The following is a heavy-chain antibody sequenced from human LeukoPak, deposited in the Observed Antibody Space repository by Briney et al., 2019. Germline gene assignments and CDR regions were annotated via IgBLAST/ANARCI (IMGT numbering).Heavy chain of an antibody. V-gene: IGHV3-30*18. CDR1: GFTFSSYG. Sequence: GGSLRLSCAASGFTFSSYGMHWVRQAPGKGLEWVAVISYDGSNKYYADSVKGRFTISRDNSENTLYLQMNSLRAEDTAVYYCAKDRVPAAKLGGYYFDYWGQGTLVTVSS. D-gene: IGHD2-2*01. CDR2: ISYDGSNK. CDR3: AKDRVPAAKLGGYYFDY. J-gene: IGHJ4*02.